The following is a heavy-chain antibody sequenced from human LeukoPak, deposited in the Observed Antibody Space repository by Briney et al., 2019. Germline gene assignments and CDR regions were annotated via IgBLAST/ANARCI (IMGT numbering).Heavy chain of an antibody. CDR2: ISGSGGST. D-gene: IGHD2-2*01. CDR1: GFTFDEYA. Sequence: GGSLRLSCAASGFTFDEYATHWVRQAPGKGLEWVSAISGSGGSTYYADSVKGRFTISRDNSKNTLYLQMNSLRAEDTAVYYCAKDGDCSSTSCYYYYYYYMDVWGKGTTVTISS. J-gene: IGHJ6*03. V-gene: IGHV3-23*01. CDR3: AKDGDCSSTSCYYYYYYYMDV.